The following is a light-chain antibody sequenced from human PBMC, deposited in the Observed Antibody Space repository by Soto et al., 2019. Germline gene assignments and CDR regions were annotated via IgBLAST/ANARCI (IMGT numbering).Light chain of an antibody. CDR1: QSVSSNY. CDR2: GAS. V-gene: IGKV3-20*01. CDR3: QQYNNWPHT. Sequence: EIVLTQSPGTLSLSPGERATLSCRTSQSVSSNYLAWYQQKPGQAPRLLIYGASSRATGIPDRFSGSGSGTDFTLTISRLEPEDFAVYYCQQYNNWPHTFGQGTKLEIK. J-gene: IGKJ2*01.